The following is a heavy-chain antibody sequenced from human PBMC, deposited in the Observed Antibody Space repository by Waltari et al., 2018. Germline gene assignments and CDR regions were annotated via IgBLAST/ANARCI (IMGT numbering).Heavy chain of an antibody. CDR2: IDQDGSTR. Sequence: EVQLVESGGGLVQPGGSLGLSCAAAALPFRRYWMSWVRQTPGKGLEWVAIIDQDGSTRYYVDSVKGRFTVSRDNARNSLYLQMTNLRAEDTSVYYCGRDFDRTVDYWGQGTLVTVSS. J-gene: IGHJ4*02. D-gene: IGHD3-9*01. V-gene: IGHV3-7*01. CDR1: ALPFRRYW. CDR3: GRDFDRTVDY.